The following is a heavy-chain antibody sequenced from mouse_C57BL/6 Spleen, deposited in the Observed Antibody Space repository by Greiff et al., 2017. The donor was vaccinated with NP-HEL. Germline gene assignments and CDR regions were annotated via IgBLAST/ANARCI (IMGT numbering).Heavy chain of an antibody. J-gene: IGHJ3*01. CDR3: ASNWEGWFAY. Sequence: EVNLVESGGGLVKPGGSLKLSCAASGFTFSDYGMHWVRQAPEKGLEWVAYISSGSSTIYYADTVKGRFTISRDNAKNTLFLQMTSLRSEDTAMYYCASNWEGWFAYWGQGTLVTVSA. V-gene: IGHV5-17*01. CDR1: GFTFSDYG. D-gene: IGHD4-1*01. CDR2: ISSGSSTI.